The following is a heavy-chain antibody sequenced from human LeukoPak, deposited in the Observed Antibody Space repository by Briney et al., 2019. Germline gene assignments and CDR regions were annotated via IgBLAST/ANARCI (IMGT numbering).Heavy chain of an antibody. V-gene: IGHV3-23*01. CDR2: ITGSGCHT. CDR3: ARRKFFRMGKKKEPNWFDS. D-gene: IGHD1-14*01. CDR1: GFTFQSFD. Sequence: GGSLRLSCEASGFTFQSFDMTWIRQAPGKGLEWVSLITGSGCHTFYAASVRGRFTVSRDNSKNTMFLQMNALRDEDTATYYCARRKFFRMGKKKEPNWFDSWGQGTLVTVSS. J-gene: IGHJ5*01.